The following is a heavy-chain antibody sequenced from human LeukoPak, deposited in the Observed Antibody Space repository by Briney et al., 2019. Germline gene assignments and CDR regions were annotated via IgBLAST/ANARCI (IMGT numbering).Heavy chain of an antibody. Sequence: GGSLRLSCAASGFTFSSYAMHWARQAPGKGLEWVAVISYDGSNKYYADSVKGRFTISRDNVKNSVYLQMNSLRAEDTAVYSCARAVAAADSYWGRGTLVTVSS. D-gene: IGHD6-13*01. CDR1: GFTFSSYA. CDR2: ISYDGSNK. CDR3: ARAVAAADSY. J-gene: IGHJ4*02. V-gene: IGHV3-30-3*01.